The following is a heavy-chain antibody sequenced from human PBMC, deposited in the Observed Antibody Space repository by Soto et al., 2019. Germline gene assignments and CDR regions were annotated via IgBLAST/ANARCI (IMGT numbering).Heavy chain of an antibody. J-gene: IGHJ4*02. Sequence: QVRLQESGPGLVKPSETLSLTCTVSGASISNYYWSWIRQPAGKGLECLGRIYASGTTTYNPHLTSRVTMSVDTSKNQFSLNQNSVTAADTAVYYCARKSRAELGTVEYWGQGTLVTVSS. CDR1: GASISNYY. CDR3: ARKSRAELGTVEY. CDR2: IYASGTT. V-gene: IGHV4-4*07. D-gene: IGHD1-1*01.